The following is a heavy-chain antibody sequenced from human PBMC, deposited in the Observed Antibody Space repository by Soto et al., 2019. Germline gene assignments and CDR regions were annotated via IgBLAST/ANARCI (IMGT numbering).Heavy chain of an antibody. D-gene: IGHD6-19*01. Sequence: EVQLVESGGGLVQLGGSLRLSCAASGFTFSSYWMHWVRQAPGKGLVWVSRINSDGSSTSYADSVKGRFTISRDNAKNTLYLQINSLRAEDTAVYYCARVTGYSSGWYLGGDAFDIWGQGTMVTVSS. V-gene: IGHV3-74*01. CDR2: INSDGSST. CDR3: ARVTGYSSGWYLGGDAFDI. CDR1: GFTFSSYW. J-gene: IGHJ3*02.